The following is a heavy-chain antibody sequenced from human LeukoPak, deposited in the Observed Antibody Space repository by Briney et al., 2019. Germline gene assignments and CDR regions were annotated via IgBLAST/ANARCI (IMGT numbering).Heavy chain of an antibody. CDR2: VYYSGSA. CDR1: GGSISSTSSY. CDR3: ARLERYDSGSYPDF. J-gene: IGHJ4*02. Sequence: SETLSLTCTVSGGSISSTSSYWGWIRQPPGKGLEWFGTVYYSGSAYYNPSLKSRLTISVDTSKNQFSLKLTSLTGADTAVYYCARLERYDSGSYPDFWGQGTLVTVSS. V-gene: IGHV4-39*01. D-gene: IGHD3-10*01.